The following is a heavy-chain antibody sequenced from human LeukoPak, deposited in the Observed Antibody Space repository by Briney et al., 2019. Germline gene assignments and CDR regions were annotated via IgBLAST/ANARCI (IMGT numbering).Heavy chain of an antibody. Sequence: SQTLSLTCAISGDSVSSNSAAWTWVRQSPSRGLEWLGRTYYRSKWYNDYAVSVKSRITINPDTSKNQFSLQLNSVTPEDTAVYYCARDIVVVPAVLVGWFDPWGQGTLVTVSS. CDR1: GDSVSSNSAA. CDR3: ARDIVVVPAVLVGWFDP. D-gene: IGHD2-2*01. V-gene: IGHV6-1*01. J-gene: IGHJ5*02. CDR2: TYYRSKWYN.